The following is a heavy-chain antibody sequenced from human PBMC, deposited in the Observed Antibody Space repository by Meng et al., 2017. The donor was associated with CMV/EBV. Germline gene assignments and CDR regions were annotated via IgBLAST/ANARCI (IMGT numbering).Heavy chain of an antibody. D-gene: IGHD2-15*01. V-gene: IGHV1-24*01. CDR2: FDPEDGET. Sequence: ASVKVSCKVSGYTLTELSIHWVRQAPGKGLEWMGSFDPEDGETIYAQKFQGRVTVTEDTSTDTAYMELSSLRSEDTAVYYCATVLLVVVAATRAFDFWGQGTMVTVSS. J-gene: IGHJ3*01. CDR1: GYTLTELS. CDR3: ATVLLVVVAATRAFDF.